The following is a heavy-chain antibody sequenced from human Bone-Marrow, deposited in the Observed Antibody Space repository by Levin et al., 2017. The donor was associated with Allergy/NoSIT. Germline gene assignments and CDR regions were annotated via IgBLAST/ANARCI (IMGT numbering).Heavy chain of an antibody. V-gene: IGHV4-39*01. J-gene: IGHJ4*02. Sequence: SETLSLTCTVSGGSISSSSYYWGWIRQPPGTGLEWIGSIYYSGSTYYNPSLKSRVTISVDTSKNQFSLKLSSVTAADTAVYYCARHLGYYGSGSQYDYWGQGTLVTVSS. CDR3: ARHLGYYGSGSQYDY. D-gene: IGHD3-10*01. CDR2: IYYSGST. CDR1: GGSISSSSYY.